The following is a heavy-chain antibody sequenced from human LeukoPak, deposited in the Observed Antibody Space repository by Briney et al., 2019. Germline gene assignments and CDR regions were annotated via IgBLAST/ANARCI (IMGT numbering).Heavy chain of an antibody. Sequence: TSETLSLTCTVSGGSVSSGSYYWSWIRQPPGKGLEWIGYIYYSGSTNYNPSLKSRVTISVDKSRNQFSLKLTSVTAADTAVYYCAREIAVTGNFDYWGQGTLVTVSS. J-gene: IGHJ4*02. V-gene: IGHV4-61*01. CDR3: AREIAVTGNFDY. CDR2: IYYSGST. CDR1: GGSVSSGSYY. D-gene: IGHD6-19*01.